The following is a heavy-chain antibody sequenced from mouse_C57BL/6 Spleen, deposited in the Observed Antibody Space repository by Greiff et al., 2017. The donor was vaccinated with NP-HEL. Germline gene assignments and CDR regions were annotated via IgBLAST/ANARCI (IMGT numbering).Heavy chain of an antibody. CDR1: GYTFTSYW. Sequence: QVQLQQPGAELVRPGSSVKLSCKASGYTFTSYWMHWVKQRPIQGLAWIGNIDPSDSETHYNQKFKDKATLTVDKSSSTAYMQLSSLPSEDSAVYYCARIYYYGSSLTVDYWGQGTTLTVSS. V-gene: IGHV1-52*01. CDR3: ARIYYYGSSLTVDY. CDR2: IDPSDSET. D-gene: IGHD1-1*01. J-gene: IGHJ2*01.